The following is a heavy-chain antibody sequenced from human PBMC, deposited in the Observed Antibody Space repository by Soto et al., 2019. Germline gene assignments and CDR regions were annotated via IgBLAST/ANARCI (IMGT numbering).Heavy chain of an antibody. J-gene: IGHJ6*02. CDR2: IYPDDSDT. CDR1: GYSFTSHW. V-gene: IGHV5-51*01. D-gene: IGHD6-13*01. CDR3: ARHMEAAAGQFYFFYGMDV. Sequence: GESLKISCKGSGYSFTSHWIGWARQMSGKGLEWMGTIYPDDSDTRYSPSFQGQVTISADKSISTAYLQWSSLKASDTAMYYCARHMEAAAGQFYFFYGMDVWGQGTTVTVSS.